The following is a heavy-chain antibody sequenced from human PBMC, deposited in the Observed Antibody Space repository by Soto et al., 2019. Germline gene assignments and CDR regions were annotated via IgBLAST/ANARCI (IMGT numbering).Heavy chain of an antibody. D-gene: IGHD6-13*01. J-gene: IGHJ6*02. CDR3: ARVTNDAAAGTGDYYYYYGMDV. V-gene: IGHV4-34*01. CDR2: INHSGST. Sequence: ETLSLTCAVYGGSFSGYYWCWIRQPPGKGLEWIGEINHSGSTNYNPSLKSRVTISVDTSKNQFSLKLSSVTAADTAVYYCARVTNDAAAGTGDYYYYYGMDVWGQGTTVTVSS. CDR1: GGSFSGYY.